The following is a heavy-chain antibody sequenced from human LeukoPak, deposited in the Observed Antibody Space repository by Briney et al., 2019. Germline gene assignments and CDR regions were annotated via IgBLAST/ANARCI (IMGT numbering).Heavy chain of an antibody. V-gene: IGHV4-38-2*01. Sequence: SETLSLTCAVSGYSISSSYYWGWIRQPPGKGLEWIGSIYHSGSTYYNPSLKSRVTISVDTSKNQFSLKLSSVTAADTAVYYCARQPRYCSGTSCYRIDSWGQGTLVTVSS. CDR1: GYSISSSYY. CDR3: ARQPRYCSGTSCYRIDS. J-gene: IGHJ4*02. D-gene: IGHD2-2*01. CDR2: IYHSGST.